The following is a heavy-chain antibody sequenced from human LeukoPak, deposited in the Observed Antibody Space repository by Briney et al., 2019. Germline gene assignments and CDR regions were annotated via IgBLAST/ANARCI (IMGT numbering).Heavy chain of an antibody. D-gene: IGHD4-17*01. V-gene: IGHV4-59*12. Sequence: SETLSLTCTVSGGSISSYYWSWIRQPPGKGLEWIGYIYYSGSTNYNPSLKSRVTISVDTSKHEFSLNLKSVTAADTAVYYCARGYSSSRAKVSWGQGTLVTVSS. CDR2: IYYSGST. CDR3: ARGYSSSRAKVS. J-gene: IGHJ4*02. CDR1: GGSISSYY.